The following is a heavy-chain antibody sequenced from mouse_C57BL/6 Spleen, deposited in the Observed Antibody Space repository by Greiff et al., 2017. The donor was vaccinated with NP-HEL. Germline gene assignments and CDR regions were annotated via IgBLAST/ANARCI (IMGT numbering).Heavy chain of an antibody. Sequence: QVQLKQPGAELVKPGASVKMSCKASGYTFTSYWITWVKQRPGQGLEWIGDIYPGSGSTNYNEKFKSKATLTVDTSSSTAYMQLSSLTSEDSAVYYCARTTTVVASFDYWGQGTTLTVSS. CDR1: GYTFTSYW. CDR3: ARTTTVVASFDY. CDR2: IYPGSGST. J-gene: IGHJ2*01. D-gene: IGHD1-1*01. V-gene: IGHV1-55*01.